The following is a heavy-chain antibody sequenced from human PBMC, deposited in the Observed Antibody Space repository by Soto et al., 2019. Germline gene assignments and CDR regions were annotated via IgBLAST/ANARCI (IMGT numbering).Heavy chain of an antibody. CDR2: INAGNGNT. Sequence: ASVKVSFKASGYTFTSYAMHWVRQAPGQRLEWMGWINAGNGNTKYSQKFQGRVTITRDTSASTAYMELGSLRSEDTAVYYCARALHPYYDSSGYYYGYYFDYWGQGTLVTVSS. CDR3: ARALHPYYDSSGYYYGYYFDY. V-gene: IGHV1-3*01. J-gene: IGHJ4*02. CDR1: GYTFTSYA. D-gene: IGHD3-22*01.